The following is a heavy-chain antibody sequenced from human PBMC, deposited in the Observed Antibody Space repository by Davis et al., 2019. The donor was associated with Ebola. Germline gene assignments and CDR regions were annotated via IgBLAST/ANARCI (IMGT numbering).Heavy chain of an antibody. CDR3: ARRSRVVGIFEPYHYGMDI. CDR1: GYSFATYW. Sequence: GESLKISCKASGYSFATYWVAWVRQMPGKGLEWMGIIYPSDSDTRYSPSFQGQVTISADKSISTAYLQWSSLKASDTAMYYCARRSRVVGIFEPYHYGMDIWGKGTTVTVSS. CDR2: IYPSDSDT. D-gene: IGHD3-3*01. V-gene: IGHV5-51*01. J-gene: IGHJ6*04.